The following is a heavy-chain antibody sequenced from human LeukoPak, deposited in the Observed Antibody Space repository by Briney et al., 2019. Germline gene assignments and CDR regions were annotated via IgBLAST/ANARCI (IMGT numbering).Heavy chain of an antibody. CDR1: GGSISSGSYY. J-gene: IGHJ4*02. V-gene: IGHV4-61*02. Sequence: PSETQSLTCTVSGGSISSGSYYWSWIRQPAGKGLEWIGRIYTSGSTNYNPSLKSRVTISVDTSKNQFSLKLSSVTAADTAVYYCARSSSWFPLFDYWGQGTLVTVSS. CDR2: IYTSGST. CDR3: ARSSSWFPLFDY. D-gene: IGHD6-13*01.